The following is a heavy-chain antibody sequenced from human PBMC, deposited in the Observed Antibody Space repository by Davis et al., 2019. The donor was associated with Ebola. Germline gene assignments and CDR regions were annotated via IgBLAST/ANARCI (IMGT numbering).Heavy chain of an antibody. J-gene: IGHJ3*02. V-gene: IGHV5-51*01. D-gene: IGHD2-8*02. CDR3: ASLRRTITGMDDAFDI. CDR2: IYTGASDP. Sequence: KVSCKDSGNSFTSHWIGWVRQMPGKGREWLGFIYTGASDPSYSPSFRGQVTISADKSTKTAFLVWTGLKASDTAMYYCASLRRTITGMDDAFDIWGQGTMVTVSS. CDR1: GNSFTSHW.